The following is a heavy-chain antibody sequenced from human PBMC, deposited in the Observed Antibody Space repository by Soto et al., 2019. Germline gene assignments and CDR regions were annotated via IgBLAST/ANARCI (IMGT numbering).Heavy chain of an antibody. V-gene: IGHV3-23*01. CDR3: AKALRSGLQLLRHYYYGMDV. D-gene: IGHD2-2*01. CDR1: GFTFSSYA. Sequence: VQLLESGGGLVQPGGSLRLSCAASGFTFSSYAMSWVRQAPGKGLEWVSAISGSGGSTYYADSVKGRFTISRDNSKNTLYLQMNSLRAEDTAVYYCAKALRSGLQLLRHYYYGMDVWGQGTTVTVSS. CDR2: ISGSGGST. J-gene: IGHJ6*02.